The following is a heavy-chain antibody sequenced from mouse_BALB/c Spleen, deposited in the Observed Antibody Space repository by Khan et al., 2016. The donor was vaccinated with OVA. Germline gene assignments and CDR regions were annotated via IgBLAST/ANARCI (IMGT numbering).Heavy chain of an antibody. CDR2: IIPSNDYP. CDR1: GYTFTTYT. CDR3: VREGGYYRSEGWLDY. Sequence: QVQLKQSGAELARPGASVKMSCKASGYTFTTYTIHWVKQRPGQGLEWIGYIIPSNDYPNYNQKFKDRAALTSDKSSSTAYLQLSSLTSEDSAVYYSVREGGYYRSEGWLDYWGQGTLVTVSS. D-gene: IGHD2-14*01. V-gene: IGHV1-4*01. J-gene: IGHJ3*01.